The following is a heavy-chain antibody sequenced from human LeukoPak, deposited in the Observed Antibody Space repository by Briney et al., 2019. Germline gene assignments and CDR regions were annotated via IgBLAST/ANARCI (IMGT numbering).Heavy chain of an antibody. CDR2: IYGGG. CDR1: GFTFSTYY. J-gene: IGHJ4*02. V-gene: IGHV3-66*02. D-gene: IGHD1-26*01. CDR3: ARELTVGATIDY. Sequence: AGGSLRLSCAASGFTFSTYYMSWVRQAPGKGLEWVSGIYGGGNYAESVTGRFTISRDNSRNTLHPQMNSLRGEDTAVYYCARELTVGATIDYWGQGTPVTVSS.